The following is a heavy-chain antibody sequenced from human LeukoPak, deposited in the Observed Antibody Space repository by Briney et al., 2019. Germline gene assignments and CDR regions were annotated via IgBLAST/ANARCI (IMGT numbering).Heavy chain of an antibody. CDR1: GFTFSSYG. CDR3: AKSVGASLDY. Sequence: PGGSLRLSCAASGFTFSSYGMHWVRQAPGKGLEWVAVISYDGSNKYYAGSVKGRFTISRDNSKNTLYLQMNSLRAEDTAVYYCAKSVGASLDYWGQGTLVTVSS. D-gene: IGHD1-26*01. J-gene: IGHJ4*02. V-gene: IGHV3-30*18. CDR2: ISYDGSNK.